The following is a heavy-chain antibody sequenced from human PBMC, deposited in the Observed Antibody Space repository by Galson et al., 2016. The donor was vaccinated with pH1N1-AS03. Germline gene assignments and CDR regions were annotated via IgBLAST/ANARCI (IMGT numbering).Heavy chain of an antibody. D-gene: IGHD4-23*01. Sequence: SLRLSCAASGFTVSSKYMSWVRQAPEKGLEWVSSIYSGGSTYYADSVKGRFTISRDNSKATLFLQMSSLRPEDTAVYYCASVTSAWPTVGAFGIWGQGTMATVSS. CDR1: GFTVSSKY. CDR2: IYSGGST. J-gene: IGHJ3*02. CDR3: ASVTSAWPTVGAFGI. V-gene: IGHV3-66*02.